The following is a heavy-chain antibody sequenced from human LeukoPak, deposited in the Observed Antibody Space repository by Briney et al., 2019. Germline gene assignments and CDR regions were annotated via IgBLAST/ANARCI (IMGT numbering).Heavy chain of an antibody. V-gene: IGHV1-2*02. CDR2: INPNGGGT. CDR1: GYTFTGYY. CDR3: ARGATKRGTDAFDI. D-gene: IGHD1-26*01. J-gene: IGHJ3*02. Sequence: ASVKVSCKASGYTFTGYYMHWVRQAPGQGLEWMGWINPNGGGTNYAQRFQGRVTMTRDTSISTAYMELSRLRSDDTAVYYCARGATKRGTDAFDIWGQGTMVTVSS.